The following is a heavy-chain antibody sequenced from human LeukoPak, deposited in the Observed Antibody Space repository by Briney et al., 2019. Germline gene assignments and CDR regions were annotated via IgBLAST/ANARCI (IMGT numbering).Heavy chain of an antibody. CDR3: ASPSRLLWFGEFGY. CDR2: IYYSGST. Sequence: PSETLSLTCTVSGVSISGYYWGWIRQPPGKGLEWIGSIYYSGSTYYNPSLKSRVTISVDTSKNQFSLKLSSVTAADTAVYYCASPSRLLWFGEFGYWGQGTLVTVSS. J-gene: IGHJ4*02. D-gene: IGHD3-10*01. CDR1: GVSISGYY. V-gene: IGHV4-39*07.